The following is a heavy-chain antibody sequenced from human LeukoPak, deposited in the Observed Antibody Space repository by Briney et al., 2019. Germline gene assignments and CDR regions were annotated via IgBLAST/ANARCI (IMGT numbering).Heavy chain of an antibody. CDR3: AKDQGRYFDWLLFDY. V-gene: IGHV3-23*01. CDR2: ISGSGGST. D-gene: IGHD3-9*01. CDR1: GFTFSSYA. Sequence: GGSLRLSCVASGFTFSSYAMSWVRQAPGKGLEWVSAISGSGGSTYYADSVKGRFTISRDNSKNTLYLHMNSLRAEDTAVYYCAKDQGRYFDWLLFDYWGQGTLVTVSS. J-gene: IGHJ4*02.